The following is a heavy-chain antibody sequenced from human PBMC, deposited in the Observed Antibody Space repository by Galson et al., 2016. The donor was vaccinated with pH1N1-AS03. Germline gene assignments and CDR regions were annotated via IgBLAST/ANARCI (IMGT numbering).Heavy chain of an antibody. D-gene: IGHD3-9*01. Sequence: SVKVSCKAFGGTFSNYAISWVRQAPGQGLEWMGGIIPILGRSNYAQRFQGRVSIKADKSTTTAYMELSSLITEDTAIYFCAWGSFDWTHPLDYWGQGTQLTVSS. J-gene: IGHJ4*02. V-gene: IGHV1-69*10. CDR2: IIPILGRS. CDR3: AWGSFDWTHPLDY. CDR1: GGTFSNYA.